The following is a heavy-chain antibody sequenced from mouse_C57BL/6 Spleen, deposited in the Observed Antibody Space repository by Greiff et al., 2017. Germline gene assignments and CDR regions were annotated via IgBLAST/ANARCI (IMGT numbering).Heavy chain of an antibody. CDR2: IDPSDSYT. D-gene: IGHD1-1*01. Sequence: QVQLQQPGAELVMPGASVKLSCKASGYTFTSYWMHWVKQRPGQGLEWIGEIDPSDSYTNYNQKFKGKSTLTVDKSSSTAYMQLSSLTSEDSAVYYCARGRIRSSYDYFDYWGQGTTLTVSS. J-gene: IGHJ2*01. CDR1: GYTFTSYW. CDR3: ARGRIRSSYDYFDY. V-gene: IGHV1-69*01.